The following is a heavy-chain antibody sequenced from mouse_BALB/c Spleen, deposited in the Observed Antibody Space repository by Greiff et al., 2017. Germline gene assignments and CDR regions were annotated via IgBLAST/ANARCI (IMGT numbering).Heavy chain of an antibody. Sequence: QVQLKQSGAELVRPGASVTLSCKASGYTFTDYEMHWVKQTPVHGLEWIGAIDPETGGTAYNQKFKGKATLTADKSSSTAYMELRSLTSEDSAVYYCTRGYDDGYYFDYWGQGTTLTVSS. V-gene: IGHV1-15*01. CDR1: GYTFTDYE. CDR3: TRGYDDGYYFDY. CDR2: IDPETGGT. D-gene: IGHD2-2*01. J-gene: IGHJ2*01.